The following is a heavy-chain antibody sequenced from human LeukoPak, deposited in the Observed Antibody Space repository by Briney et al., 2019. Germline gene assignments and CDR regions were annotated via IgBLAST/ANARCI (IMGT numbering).Heavy chain of an antibody. CDR2: IYAGGSDT. CDR1: GYSFNTYW. CDR3: ARRQGCSNTACPPDY. J-gene: IGHJ4*02. D-gene: IGHD2-2*01. V-gene: IGHV5-51*01. Sequence: GESLKISCKGSGYSFNTYWIGWVRQMPGKGLEWMGIIYAGGSDTRYSPSFQGQVTMSVDKSINTAYLQWSSLRASDTAMYFCARRQGCSNTACPPDYWGQGTLVTVSS.